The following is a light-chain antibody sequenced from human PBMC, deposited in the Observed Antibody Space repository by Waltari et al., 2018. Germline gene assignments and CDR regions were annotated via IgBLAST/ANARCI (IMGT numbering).Light chain of an antibody. J-gene: IGKJ1*01. CDR3: QQYSTSPWT. V-gene: IGKV3D-20*01. CDR1: RSVDSSY. CDR2: DVS. Sequence: MVLPHSPATLSLSQGEGATLSCGPSRSVDSSYLAWYQQKPGLAPRLLIYDVSSRATGISDRFSGSGSGTDFTLTISRLEPEDFAVYYCQQYSTSPWTFGQGTKVEIK.